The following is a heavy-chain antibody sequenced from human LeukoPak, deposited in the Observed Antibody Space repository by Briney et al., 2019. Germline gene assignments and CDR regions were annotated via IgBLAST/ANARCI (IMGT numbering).Heavy chain of an antibody. CDR2: VSSSGGTT. D-gene: IGHD6-25*01. CDR1: GFTFSSYG. J-gene: IGHJ4*02. Sequence: GGTLRLSCAASGFTFSSYGMSWVRQAPGKGLEWVSAVSSSGGTTYYADSVKGRFTISRDNSKNTLSLQMNSLRAEDAAIYYCARDRRLASFDYGGQGTLVTVSS. CDR3: ARDRRLASFDY. V-gene: IGHV3-23*01.